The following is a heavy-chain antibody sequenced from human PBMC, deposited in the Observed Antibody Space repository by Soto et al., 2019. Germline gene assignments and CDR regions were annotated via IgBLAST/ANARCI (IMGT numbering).Heavy chain of an antibody. V-gene: IGHV3-30-3*01. Sequence: GSLRLSCAASGFTFSSYAMHWVRQAPGKGLEWVAVISYDGSNKYYADSVKGRFTISRDNSKNTLYLQMNSLRAEDTAVYYCARDDYWGQGTLVTVSS. CDR2: ISYDGSNK. CDR3: ARDDY. CDR1: GFTFSSYA. J-gene: IGHJ4*02.